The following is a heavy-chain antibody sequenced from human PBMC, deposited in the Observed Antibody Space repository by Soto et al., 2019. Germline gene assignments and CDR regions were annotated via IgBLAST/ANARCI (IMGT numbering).Heavy chain of an antibody. J-gene: IGHJ4*02. CDR3: ARGTFNGGPTY. Sequence: PGGSLRLSCAASGFTFNGSAMHWVRQAPGKGLEWVSYISSSSSYTNYADSVKGRFTISRDNAKNSLYLQMNSLRAEDTAVYYCARGTFNGGPTYWGQGTLVTVSS. CDR1: GFTFNGSA. V-gene: IGHV3-11*05. CDR2: ISSSSSYT. D-gene: IGHD3-16*01.